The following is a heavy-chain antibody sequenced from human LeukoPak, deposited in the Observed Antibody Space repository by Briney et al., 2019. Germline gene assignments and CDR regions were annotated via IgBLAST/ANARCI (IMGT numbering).Heavy chain of an antibody. Sequence: GASVKVSCKASGYNFNTYGISWVRQAPGQGLAWMGWISVYNGNTKYPQKVQDRVTLTTDTSTSTAYMELRSLRSDDTAVYYCARQNYYDTSGYYSNDAFDIWGQGTMVTVSS. D-gene: IGHD3-22*01. V-gene: IGHV1-18*01. CDR3: ARQNYYDTSGYYSNDAFDI. J-gene: IGHJ3*02. CDR2: ISVYNGNT. CDR1: GYNFNTYG.